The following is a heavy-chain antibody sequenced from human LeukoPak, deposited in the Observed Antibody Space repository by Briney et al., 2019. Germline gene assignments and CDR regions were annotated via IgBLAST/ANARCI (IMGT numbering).Heavy chain of an antibody. J-gene: IGHJ6*02. CDR2: ISRTSSYT. Sequence: PGGSLILSCAASGFTFSDYYMSWIRRAPGKGLEWVSYISRTSSYTKHADSVKGRFTISRDNAKNSLYLQMNSLRAEDTAVYYCARGIQDYFYGMDVWGQGTTVTVSS. V-gene: IGHV3-11*05. CDR3: ARGIQDYFYGMDV. CDR1: GFTFSDYY.